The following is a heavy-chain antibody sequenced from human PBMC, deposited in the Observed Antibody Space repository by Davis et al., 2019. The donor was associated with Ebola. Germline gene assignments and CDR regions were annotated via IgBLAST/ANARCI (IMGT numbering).Heavy chain of an antibody. CDR2: ISGSGRT. D-gene: IGHD3-22*01. CDR3: VRFGYGAY. J-gene: IGHJ4*02. Sequence: ESLKIPCTVPDASISGHYWNWFRQPPGKGLEWIGFISGSGRTSYNPSLKSRVTISADTSKNQSSLNLSSVTAAVTAVGSCVRFGYGAYWGQGTLVTLSS. V-gene: IGHV4-59*11. CDR1: DASISGHY.